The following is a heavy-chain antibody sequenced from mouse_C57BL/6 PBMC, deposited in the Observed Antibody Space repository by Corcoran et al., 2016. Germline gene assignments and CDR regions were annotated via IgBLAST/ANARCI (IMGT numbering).Heavy chain of an antibody. V-gene: IGHV9-3*01. Sequence: QIQLVQSGPELKKPGETVKISCKASGYTFTTYGMSWVKQAPGKGLKWMGWINTYSGVPTYADDFKGRFAFSLETSASTAYLQINNLKNEDTATYFCARERDYYSNFELAWFAYWGQGTLVTVSA. D-gene: IGHD2-5*01. J-gene: IGHJ3*01. CDR1: GYTFTTYG. CDR3: ARERDYYSNFELAWFAY. CDR2: INTYSGVP.